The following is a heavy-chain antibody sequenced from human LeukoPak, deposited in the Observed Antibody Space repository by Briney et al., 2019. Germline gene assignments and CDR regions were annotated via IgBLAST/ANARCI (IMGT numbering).Heavy chain of an antibody. CDR1: GYTFTGYH. D-gene: IGHD1-26*01. Sequence: GASVKVSCKASGYTFTGYHMHWVRQAPGQGLEWMGWINPNSGGTNYAQKFQGRVTMTRDTSISTAYMELSRLRSDDTAVYYCARNRVGATHWDAFDIWGQGTMVTVSS. J-gene: IGHJ3*02. CDR3: ARNRVGATHWDAFDI. V-gene: IGHV1-2*02. CDR2: INPNSGGT.